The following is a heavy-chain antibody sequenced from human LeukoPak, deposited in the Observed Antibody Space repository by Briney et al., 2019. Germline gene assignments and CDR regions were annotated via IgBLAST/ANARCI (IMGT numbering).Heavy chain of an antibody. D-gene: IGHD1-1*01. V-gene: IGHV3-15*01. CDR3: IANLDY. Sequence: GGSLRLSCEASGNTFSDAWMSWLRQVPGKGLEWIALLKSKTDGETSDYAAPVKGRFTVSRNDAENTLFLQMDSLKIDDTAVYYCIANLDYWGQGTLVTVSS. CDR2: LKSKTDGETS. J-gene: IGHJ4*02. CDR1: GNTFSDAW.